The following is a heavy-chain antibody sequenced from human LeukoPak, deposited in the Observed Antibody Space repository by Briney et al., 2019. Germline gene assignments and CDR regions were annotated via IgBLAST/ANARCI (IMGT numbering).Heavy chain of an antibody. D-gene: IGHD4-11*01. V-gene: IGHV4-39*02. CDR1: GDSITSSYY. CDR3: ARHPDYSRFDP. J-gene: IGHJ5*02. CDR2: ISYSGSA. Sequence: SETLSLTCNVSGDSITSSYYWGWIRQPPGKGLEWIGSISYSGSAYYNPSLKSRLTISVDTSKNHFSLILDSVTAADTAVYYCARHPDYSRFDPWGLGTLVTVSS.